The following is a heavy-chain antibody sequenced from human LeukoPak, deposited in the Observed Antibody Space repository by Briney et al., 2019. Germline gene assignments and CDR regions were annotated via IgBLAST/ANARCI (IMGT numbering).Heavy chain of an antibody. CDR3: ARGIVLPARGLGAMKT. Sequence: PSEALSLTCTVSGGSISSGDYYWSWIRQPPGKGLEWIRYIYYSGSTYYNPSLKSRVTISVDTSKNQFSLKLSSVTAADTAVYYCARGIVLPARGLGAMKTRGQGTLVTVSS. V-gene: IGHV4-30-4*08. CDR1: GGSISSGDYY. D-gene: IGHD2-2*01. J-gene: IGHJ4*02. CDR2: IYYSGST.